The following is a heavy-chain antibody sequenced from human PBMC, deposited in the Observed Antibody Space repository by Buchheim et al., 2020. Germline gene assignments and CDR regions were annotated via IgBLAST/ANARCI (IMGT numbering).Heavy chain of an antibody. CDR3: VKHTRSEYGASDY. Sequence: EVQLLESGGGLVQPGGSLRLSCAASGFTFINTAMSWFRQAPGKGLEWVSTIGPGGVGTYYADSVKGRCTISGDSSKNTWYLQMDSLRAEDTARYFCVKHTRSEYGASDYWGQGTL. CDR1: GFTFINTA. CDR2: IGPGGVGT. J-gene: IGHJ4*02. D-gene: IGHD4/OR15-4a*01. V-gene: IGHV3-23*01.